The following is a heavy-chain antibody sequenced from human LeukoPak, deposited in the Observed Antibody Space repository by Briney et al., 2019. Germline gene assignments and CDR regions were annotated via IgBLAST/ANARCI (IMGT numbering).Heavy chain of an antibody. Sequence: WASVKVSGKASGGTFSSYAISWVRQAPGQGLEWMGGIIPIFGTANYAQKFQGRVTITADESTSTAYMELSSLRSEDTAVYYCARDSHYYDSSGPVFDYWGQGTLVTVSS. J-gene: IGHJ4*02. D-gene: IGHD3-22*01. CDR2: IIPIFGTA. V-gene: IGHV1-69*13. CDR1: GGTFSSYA. CDR3: ARDSHYYDSSGPVFDY.